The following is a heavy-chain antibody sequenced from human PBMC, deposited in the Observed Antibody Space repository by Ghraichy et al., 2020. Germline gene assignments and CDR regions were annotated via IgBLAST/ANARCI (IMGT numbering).Heavy chain of an antibody. D-gene: IGHD6-6*01. J-gene: IGHJ4*02. CDR1: GGSFSGYY. CDR3: ARGDRAARDFDY. Sequence: ESLNISCAVYGGSFSGYYWSWIRQPPGKGLEWIGEINHSGSTNYNPSLKSRVTISVDTSKNQFSLKLSSVTAADTAVYYCARGDRAARDFDYWGQGTLVTVSS. CDR2: INHSGST. V-gene: IGHV4-34*01.